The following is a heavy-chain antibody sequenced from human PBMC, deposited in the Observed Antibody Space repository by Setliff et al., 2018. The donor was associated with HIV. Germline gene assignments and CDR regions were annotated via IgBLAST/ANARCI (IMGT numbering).Heavy chain of an antibody. J-gene: IGHJ5*01. V-gene: IGHV4-59*08. CDR3: ARQGSWLDS. Sequence: LETLSLTCTVSGGSISGFYWSWIRQSPGKGLEWIGYIYYSGRTDYNPSLKSRVTISVDTSKNHVSLRLNSVTAADTAVYYCARQGSWLDSWGQGTLVTVSS. CDR2: IYYSGRT. CDR1: GGSISGFY. D-gene: IGHD2-15*01.